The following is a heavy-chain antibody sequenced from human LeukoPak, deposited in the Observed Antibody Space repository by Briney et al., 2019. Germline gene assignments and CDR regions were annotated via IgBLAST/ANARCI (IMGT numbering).Heavy chain of an antibody. J-gene: IGHJ5*02. CDR1: GFTFSSYG. V-gene: IGHV3-33*01. CDR2: IWYDGSNK. D-gene: IGHD6-13*01. Sequence: GGSLRLSCAASGFTFSSYGMHWVRQAPGKGLEWVAVIWYDGSNKYYADSVKGRFTISRDNAKNSLYLQMNSLRAEDTAVYYCARDLAAAGTWGQGTLVTVSS. CDR3: ARDLAAAGT.